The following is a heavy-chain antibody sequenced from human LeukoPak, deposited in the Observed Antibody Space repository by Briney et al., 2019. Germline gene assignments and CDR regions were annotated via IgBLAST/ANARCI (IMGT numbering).Heavy chain of an antibody. J-gene: IGHJ4*02. V-gene: IGHV3-48*03. CDR3: AREGSGSYLPVGY. D-gene: IGHD1-26*01. CDR1: GFTFSSYE. Sequence: PGGSLRLSCAASGFTFSSYEMNWVRQAPGKGLEWVSYISSSGSTIYYADSVKGRFTISRDNAKNSLYLQMNSLRAEDTAVYYCAREGSGSYLPVGYWGQGTLVTVSS. CDR2: ISSSGSTI.